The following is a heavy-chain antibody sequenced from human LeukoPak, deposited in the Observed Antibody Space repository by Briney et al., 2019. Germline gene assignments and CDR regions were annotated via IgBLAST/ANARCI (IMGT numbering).Heavy chain of an antibody. CDR1: GFTFSSYA. Sequence: GGSLRLSCAASGFTFSSYAMSWIRQAPEKGLEWVSYIGPSSDNINYADSVKGRFTVSRDNAKNSVYLQMNSLRAEDTAVYYCARVNPSNSGFYAYWGQGTLVTVSS. V-gene: IGHV3-48*04. CDR3: ARVNPSNSGFYAY. D-gene: IGHD1-26*01. J-gene: IGHJ1*01. CDR2: IGPSSDNI.